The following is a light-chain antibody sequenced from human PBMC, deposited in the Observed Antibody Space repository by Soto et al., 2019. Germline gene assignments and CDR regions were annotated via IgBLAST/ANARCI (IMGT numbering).Light chain of an antibody. CDR3: QQYDNFLYT. V-gene: IGKV1-33*01. Sequence: DIQMTQSPSSLSASVGDRVTITCQASQDISNYLSWFQHQPGKAPKLLIFDASTLQTGVPSRFSGSGSGTHFTFAINSLQPEDIATYFCQQYDNFLYTFGQGTKLEIE. J-gene: IGKJ2*01. CDR1: QDISNY. CDR2: DAS.